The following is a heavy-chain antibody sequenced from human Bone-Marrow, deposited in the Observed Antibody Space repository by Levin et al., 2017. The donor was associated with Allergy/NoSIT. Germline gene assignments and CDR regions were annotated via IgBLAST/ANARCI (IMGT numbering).Heavy chain of an antibody. D-gene: IGHD3-10*01. J-gene: IGHJ6*03. CDR2: ISYDGNNE. CDR3: ARDLVRITMVRGRMDV. V-gene: IGHV3-30-3*01. Sequence: TGGSLRLSCAASGFTLSSYATHWVRQAPGKGLEWVAVISYDGNNEYYSDSVKGRFTISRDNPKNTVYLQMYRLKGEDTAVYFCARDLVRITMVRGRMDVWGKGTTVTVSS. CDR1: GFTLSSYA.